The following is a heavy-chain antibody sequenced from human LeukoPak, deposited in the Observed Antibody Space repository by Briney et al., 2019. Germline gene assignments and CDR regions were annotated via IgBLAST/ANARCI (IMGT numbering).Heavy chain of an antibody. CDR2: ISGSGGST. CDR3: AKTKGYCTGGNCLFDY. V-gene: IGHV3-23*01. D-gene: IGHD2-15*01. J-gene: IGHJ4*02. CDR1: GFTFRSYA. Sequence: GGSLRLSCAPSGFTFRSYAMSWVRQAPGKGLEWVSAISGSGGSTYYADSVKGRFTVSRDNSKNTLYLQMNSLRAEDTAVYYCAKTKGYCTGGNCLFDYWGQGTLVTVSS.